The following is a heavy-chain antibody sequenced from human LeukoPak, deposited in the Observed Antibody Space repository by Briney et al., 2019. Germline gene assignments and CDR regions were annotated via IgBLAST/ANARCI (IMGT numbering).Heavy chain of an antibody. CDR1: GFTFNSYA. Sequence: GGSLRLSCAASGFTFNSYAMSWVRQAPGKGLEWVSAISGSGGSTYYADSVKGRFTISRDNSKNTLYLQMNSLRAEDTAVYYCAGSMVRGVISTPWGQMDVWGQGTTVTVSS. D-gene: IGHD3-10*01. CDR2: ISGSGGST. V-gene: IGHV3-23*01. CDR3: AGSMVRGVISTPWGQMDV. J-gene: IGHJ6*02.